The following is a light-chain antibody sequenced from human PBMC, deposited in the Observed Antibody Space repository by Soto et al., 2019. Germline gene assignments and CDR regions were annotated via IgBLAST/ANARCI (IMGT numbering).Light chain of an antibody. CDR1: SSDVGSYNR. J-gene: IGLJ1*01. Sequence: QSVLTQPPSVSGSPGQSVTISCTGTSSDVGSYNRVSWYQQPPGTAPKLMIYEVSNRPSGVPDRFSGSKSGNTASLTISGLQAEDEPDYYRSSYTSSSTFFGTGTKVTVL. V-gene: IGLV2-18*02. CDR3: SSYTSSSTF. CDR2: EVS.